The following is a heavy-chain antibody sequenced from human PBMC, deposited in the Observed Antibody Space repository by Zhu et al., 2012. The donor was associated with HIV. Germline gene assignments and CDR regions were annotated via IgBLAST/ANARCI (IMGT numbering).Heavy chain of an antibody. CDR2: IFYTGSA. CDR1: GDSISSSNYY. D-gene: IGHD3-10*01. J-gene: IGHJ4*02. CDR3: AKFDSRSHRAY. V-gene: IGHV4-39*07. Sequence: QVQVQESGPGLVTPSETLSLTCSVSGDSISSSNYYWGWIRQPSGKGLEWIASIFYTGSAYYNPSLKSRVTISKDTSKNQLSLKLTSVTAADTASYHCAKFDSRSHRAYWGQGTLLTVSS.